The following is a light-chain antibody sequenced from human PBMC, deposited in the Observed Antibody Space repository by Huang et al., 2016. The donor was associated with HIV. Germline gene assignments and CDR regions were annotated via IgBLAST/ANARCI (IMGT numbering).Light chain of an antibody. V-gene: IGKV3-15*01. CDR1: QSLSSN. J-gene: IGKJ1*01. CDR3: QQYNNWPQT. Sequence: EIVMTQSPATLSVSPGERATLSCRASQSLSSNNLAWYQQKPGQAPRLLIYGASTRATGIPARCSGSGSGTEFTLTISSLQSEDFAVYYCQQYNNWPQTFGQGTKVEIK. CDR2: GAS.